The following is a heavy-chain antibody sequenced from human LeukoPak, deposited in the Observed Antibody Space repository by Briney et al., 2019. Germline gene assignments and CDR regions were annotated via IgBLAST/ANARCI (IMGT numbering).Heavy chain of an antibody. CDR2: IYYSGST. CDR3: ARGHSLGYCSSTSCPGWFDP. CDR1: GGSISSYY. V-gene: IGHV4-59*12. D-gene: IGHD2-2*01. Sequence: PSETLSLTCTVSGGSISSYYWSWIRRPPGKGLEWIGYIYYSGSTSYNPSLKSRVTISVDTSKNQFSLKLSSVTAADTAVYYCARGHSLGYCSSTSCPGWFDPWGQGTLVTVSS. J-gene: IGHJ5*02.